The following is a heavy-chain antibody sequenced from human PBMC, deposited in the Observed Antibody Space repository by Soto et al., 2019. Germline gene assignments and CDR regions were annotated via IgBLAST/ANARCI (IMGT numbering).Heavy chain of an antibody. D-gene: IGHD3-10*01. CDR3: ARRLRSYATFDP. V-gene: IGHV4-39*01. Sequence: QLQLQESGPGLVKPSETLSLTCTVSGGSISSSSYYWGWIRQPPGKGLEWIGSIYYSGSTYYNPSLKSRVTISVDTSKNQFSLKLSSVTAADTAVYYCARRLRSYATFDPWGQGTLVTVSS. CDR1: GGSISSSSYY. J-gene: IGHJ5*02. CDR2: IYYSGST.